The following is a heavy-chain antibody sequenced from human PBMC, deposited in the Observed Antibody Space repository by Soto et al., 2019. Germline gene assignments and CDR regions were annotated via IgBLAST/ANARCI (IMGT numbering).Heavy chain of an antibody. D-gene: IGHD5-18*01. CDR2: IYPGDSDT. CDR1: GYSFTIYW. Sequence: GESLKISCKGSGYSFTIYWIGWVRQMPGNGLEWMGIIYPGDSDTRYSPSFQGQVTISADKSISTAYLQWSSLKASDTAMYYCARPHVDTAMVPNDYWGQGTLVTVSS. J-gene: IGHJ4*02. V-gene: IGHV5-51*01. CDR3: ARPHVDTAMVPNDY.